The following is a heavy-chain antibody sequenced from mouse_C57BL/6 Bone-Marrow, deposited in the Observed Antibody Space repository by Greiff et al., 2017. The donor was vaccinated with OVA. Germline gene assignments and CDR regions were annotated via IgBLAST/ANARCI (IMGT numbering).Heavy chain of an antibody. V-gene: IGHV1-61*01. D-gene: IGHD2-4*01. Sequence: QVQLQQPGAELVRPGSSVKLSCKASGYTFTSYWMDWVKQRPGQGLEWIGNIYPSDSETHYNQKFKDKATLTVDKSSSTAYMQLSSLTSEDSAVYYCAREIDDNDEGYYAMDYWGQGTSVTVSS. CDR3: AREIDDNDEGYYAMDY. CDR1: GYTFTSYW. CDR2: IYPSDSET. J-gene: IGHJ4*01.